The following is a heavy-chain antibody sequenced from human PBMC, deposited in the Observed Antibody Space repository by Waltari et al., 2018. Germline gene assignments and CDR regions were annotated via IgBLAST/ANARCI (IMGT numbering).Heavy chain of an antibody. CDR3: ARDVMVQGTNYYYMDV. CDR1: GYTFTGYY. Sequence: QVQLVQSGAEVKKPGASVKVSCKASGYTFTGYYMHWVRQAPGQGLEWMGWINPNSGGTNYAQKFQGRVTRTRDTSISTAYMELSRLRSDDTAVYYCARDVMVQGTNYYYMDVWGKGTTVTVSS. V-gene: IGHV1-2*02. J-gene: IGHJ6*03. CDR2: INPNSGGT. D-gene: IGHD3-10*01.